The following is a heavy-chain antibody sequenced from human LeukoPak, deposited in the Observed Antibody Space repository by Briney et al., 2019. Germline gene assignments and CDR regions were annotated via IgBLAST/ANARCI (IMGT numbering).Heavy chain of an antibody. D-gene: IGHD3-10*01. J-gene: IGHJ6*02. CDR2: VYTSGST. CDR3: ARGDFTGSGTYYNRDYYGMDV. Sequence: SETLSLTCTVSGGSISSYYWSWIRQPAGKGLEWIGRVYTSGSTNYNPSLKSRVTMSVDTSKNQFSLKLSSVTAADTAVYYCARGDFTGSGTYYNRDYYGMDVWGQGTTVTVSS. CDR1: GGSISSYY. V-gene: IGHV4-4*07.